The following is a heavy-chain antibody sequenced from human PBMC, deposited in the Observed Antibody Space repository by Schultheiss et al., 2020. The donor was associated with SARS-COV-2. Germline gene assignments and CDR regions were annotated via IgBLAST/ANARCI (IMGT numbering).Heavy chain of an antibody. J-gene: IGHJ4*02. CDR3: ARGYSGYDSYYFDY. V-gene: IGHV4-4*02. CDR2: IYHSGST. D-gene: IGHD5-12*01. Sequence: SETLSLTCAVSGGSISSSNWWSWVRQPPGKGLEWIGEIYHSGSTNYNPSLKSRVTISVDTSKNQFSLKLSSVTAADTAVYYCARGYSGYDSYYFDYWGQGTLVTVSS. CDR1: GGSISSSNW.